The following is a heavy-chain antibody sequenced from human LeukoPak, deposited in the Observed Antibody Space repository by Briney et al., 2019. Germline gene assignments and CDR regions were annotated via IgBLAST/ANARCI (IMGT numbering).Heavy chain of an antibody. V-gene: IGHV7-4-1*02. J-gene: IGHJ4*02. Sequence: ASVKVSCKASGYTFTSYGISWVRQAPGQGLEWMGWINTNTGNPTYAQGFTGRFVFSLDTSVSTAYLQISSLKTEDTAVYSCARGNYYVDYWGQGTLVTVSS. CDR3: ARGNYYVDY. CDR2: INTNTGNP. CDR1: GYTFTSYG. D-gene: IGHD3-10*01.